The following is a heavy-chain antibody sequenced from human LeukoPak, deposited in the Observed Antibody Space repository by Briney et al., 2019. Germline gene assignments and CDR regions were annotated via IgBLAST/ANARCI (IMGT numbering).Heavy chain of an antibody. D-gene: IGHD4-11*01. CDR3: ARGGRISNYPT. CDR1: GGSISSYY. J-gene: IGHJ1*01. Sequence: SETLSLTCTVSGGSISSYYWSWIRQHPGKGLEWIGCIYYSGNTYYNPSLKSRVFISVDTSKNQFSLMLTSVTAADTAVYYCARGGRISNYPTWGQGTLVTVSS. CDR2: IYYSGNT. V-gene: IGHV4-59*06.